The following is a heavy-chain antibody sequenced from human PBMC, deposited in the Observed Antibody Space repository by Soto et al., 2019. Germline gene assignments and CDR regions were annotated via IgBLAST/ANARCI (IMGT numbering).Heavy chain of an antibody. CDR3: ASPGNYGSGSYLYYLDY. V-gene: IGHV4-39*01. D-gene: IGHD3-10*01. CDR1: GGSISSSSYY. CDR2: IYYSGST. Sequence: QLQLQESGPGLVKPSETLSLTCTVSGGSISSSSYYWGWIRQPPGKGLEWIGSIYYSGSTYYNPSLKSRVPISVDTSKNQFSLKLSSATAADTAVYYCASPGNYGSGSYLYYLDYWGQGTLVTVSS. J-gene: IGHJ4*02.